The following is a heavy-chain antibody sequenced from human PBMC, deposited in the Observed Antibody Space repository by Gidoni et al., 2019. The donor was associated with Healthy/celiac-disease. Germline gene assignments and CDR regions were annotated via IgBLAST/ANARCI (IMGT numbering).Heavy chain of an antibody. CDR2: IYYSGST. V-gene: IGHV4-39*01. D-gene: IGHD4-17*01. J-gene: IGHJ4*02. CDR3: ARPNGDYVFDY. Sequence: QLQLQESGPGLVKPSETLSLTCTVSGGSISSSSYYWGWIRQPPGKGLEWSGSIYYSGSTYYNPSLKSRVTISVDTSKNQFSLKLSSVTAADTAVYYCARPNGDYVFDYWGQGTLVTVSS. CDR1: GGSISSSSYY.